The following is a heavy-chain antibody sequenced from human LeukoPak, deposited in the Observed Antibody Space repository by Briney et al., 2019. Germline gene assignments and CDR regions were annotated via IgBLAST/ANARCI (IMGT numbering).Heavy chain of an antibody. V-gene: IGHV3-23*01. CDR1: GFTFSNYA. J-gene: IGHJ4*02. CDR2: IGGSGTT. D-gene: IGHD3-3*01. CDR3: AKDHNDFWSGNPVN. Sequence: GGSLRLSCAASGFTFSNYAMSWVRRTPGKGLEWVSSIGGSGTTYYADPVKGRLTISRDNSKNTLYLQMNSLRAEDTAVYYCAKDHNDFWSGNPVNWGQGTLVTVSS.